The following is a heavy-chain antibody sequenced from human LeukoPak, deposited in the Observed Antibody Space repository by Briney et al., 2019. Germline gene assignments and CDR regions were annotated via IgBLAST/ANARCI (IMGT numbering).Heavy chain of an antibody. CDR2: TYSGGST. D-gene: IGHD6-19*01. CDR1: EFTVSSNH. Sequence: GGSLRLSCAAAEFTVSSNHMSWVRQAPGKGLEWVSVTYSGGSTYYADSVKGRFTISRDNSKNTLYLQMSNLRAEDTAIYYCARDLRPQRSYIAVAGPNYYYGMEVWGQGTTVTVSS. J-gene: IGHJ6*02. V-gene: IGHV3-66*01. CDR3: ARDLRPQRSYIAVAGPNYYYGMEV.